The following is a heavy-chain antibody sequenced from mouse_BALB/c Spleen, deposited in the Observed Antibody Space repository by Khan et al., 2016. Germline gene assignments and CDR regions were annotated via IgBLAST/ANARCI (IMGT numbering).Heavy chain of an antibody. CDR3: ARRGYGSSRYAMDY. Sequence: VELVESGPGLVKPSQSLSLTCTVTGYSITSDYAWNWIRQFPGNKLEWVGYMSYTGNTNYNPSLKSRISITRDTSKNQFFLQLNSVTTEDTATXYCARRGYGSSRYAMDYWGQGTSVTVSS. J-gene: IGHJ4*01. D-gene: IGHD1-1*01. CDR1: GYSITSDYA. V-gene: IGHV3-2*02. CDR2: MSYTGNT.